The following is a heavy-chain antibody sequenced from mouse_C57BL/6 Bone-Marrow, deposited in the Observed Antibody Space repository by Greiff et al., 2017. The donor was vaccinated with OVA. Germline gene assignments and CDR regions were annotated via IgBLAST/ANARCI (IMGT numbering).Heavy chain of an antibody. J-gene: IGHJ4*01. V-gene: IGHV1-81*01. CDR1: GYTFTSYG. CDR3: APLYYYGSAMDY. Sequence: QVQLQHSGAELARPGASVKLSCKASGYTFTSYGISWVKQRTGQGLEWIGEIYPRSGNTYYNEKFKGKATLTADKSSSTAYMALRSLTSEDSAVYFCAPLYYYGSAMDYWGQGTSVTVSS. CDR2: IYPRSGNT. D-gene: IGHD1-1*01.